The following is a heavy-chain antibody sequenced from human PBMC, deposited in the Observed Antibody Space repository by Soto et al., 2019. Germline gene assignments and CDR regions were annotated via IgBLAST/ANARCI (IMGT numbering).Heavy chain of an antibody. CDR2: IYYSGNT. V-gene: IGHV4-39*07. CDR3: ARGSAAIVGYCSGGSCGDTLGAKWYFDY. CDR1: GGSISSNYY. Sequence: PSETLSLTCTVSGGSISSNYYWGWIRQPPGKGLEWIGNIYYSGNTYYHPSLKSRVTISVDTSKNQFSLKLSSVTAADTAVYYCARGSAAIVGYCSGGSCGDTLGAKWYFDYWGQGTLVTVSS. D-gene: IGHD2-15*01. J-gene: IGHJ4*02.